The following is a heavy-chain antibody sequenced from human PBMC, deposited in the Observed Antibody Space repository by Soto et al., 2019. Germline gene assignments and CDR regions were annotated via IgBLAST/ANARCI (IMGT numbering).Heavy chain of an antibody. V-gene: IGHV3-33*01. Sequence: QVQLVESGGGVVQPGRSLRLSCAASGFTFSSYGMHWVRQAPGKGLEWVAVIWYDGSNKYYADSVKGRFTISRDNSKNTLYLQMSSLRAEDTAVYYCARVGSSGWYYYGMDVWGQGTTVTVSS. CDR1: GFTFSSYG. CDR3: ARVGSSGWYYYGMDV. CDR2: IWYDGSNK. J-gene: IGHJ6*02. D-gene: IGHD6-19*01.